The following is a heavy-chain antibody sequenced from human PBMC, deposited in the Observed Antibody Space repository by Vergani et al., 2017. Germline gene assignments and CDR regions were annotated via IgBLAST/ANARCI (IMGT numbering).Heavy chain of an antibody. Sequence: QVQLVQSGAEVKKPGSSVKVSCKASGGTFSSYAISWVRQAPGQGLEWMGGIIPIFGTANYAQKFQGRVTITAAESTSTAYMELSSLRSEDTAVYYCARRIAVAGTHYYGMDVWGQGTTVTVSS. J-gene: IGHJ6*02. CDR1: GGTFSSYA. D-gene: IGHD6-19*01. CDR3: ARRIAVAGTHYYGMDV. V-gene: IGHV1-69*01. CDR2: IIPIFGTA.